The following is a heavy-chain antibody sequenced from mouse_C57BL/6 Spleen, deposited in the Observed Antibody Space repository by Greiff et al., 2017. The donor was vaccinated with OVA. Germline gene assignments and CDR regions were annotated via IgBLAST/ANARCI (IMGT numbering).Heavy chain of an antibody. J-gene: IGHJ3*01. CDR1: GYTFTDYE. Sequence: QVQLKESGAELVRPGASVTLSCKASGYTFTDYEMHWVKQTPVHGLEWIGAIDPETGGTAYNQKFKGKAILTTDKSSSTAYMELRSLTSEDSAVYYCTTIYYDYPAWFAYWGKGTLVTVSA. D-gene: IGHD2-4*01. CDR3: TTIYYDYPAWFAY. V-gene: IGHV1-15*01. CDR2: IDPETGGT.